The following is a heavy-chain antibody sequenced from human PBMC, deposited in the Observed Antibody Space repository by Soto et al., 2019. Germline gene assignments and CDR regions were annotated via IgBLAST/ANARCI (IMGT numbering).Heavy chain of an antibody. CDR2: IYWDDDK. V-gene: IGHV2-5*02. CDR3: VHIRYGSGLFDY. J-gene: IGHJ4*02. Sequence: QITLKESGPTLVKPTQTLTLTCNFSGFSLSTSGVGVGWIRQPPGKALEWLALIYWDDDKRYSPSLKSRLTITKDTSKSQVVLTMPNMDPVDTATYYCVHIRYGSGLFDYWGQGTLVTVSS. D-gene: IGHD3-10*01. CDR1: GFSLSTSGVG.